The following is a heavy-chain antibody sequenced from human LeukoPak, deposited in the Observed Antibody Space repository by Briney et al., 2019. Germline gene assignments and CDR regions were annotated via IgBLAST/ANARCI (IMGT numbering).Heavy chain of an antibody. CDR3: AASSSWDRYYYYYGMDV. V-gene: IGHV1-58*01. CDR2: IVVGSGNT. J-gene: IGHJ6*04. D-gene: IGHD6-13*01. Sequence: GASVKVSCKASGFTFTSSAVQWVRQARGQRLEWIGWIVVGSGNTNYAQKFQERVTITRDMSTSTAYMELSSLRSEDTAVYYCAASSSWDRYYYYYGMDVWGKGTTVTVSS. CDR1: GFTFTSSA.